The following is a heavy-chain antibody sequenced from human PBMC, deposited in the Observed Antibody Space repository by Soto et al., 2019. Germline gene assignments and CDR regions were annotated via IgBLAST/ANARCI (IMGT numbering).Heavy chain of an antibody. V-gene: IGHV3-7*05. CDR1: GFTFSPYW. Sequence: GGSLRLSCAASGFTFSPYWMSWVRQAPGKGLEWVANIKPDGSEEYYVHSLKGRFTVSSDNAKNSLYVQMNSLRAEDTAVYYCARISTHSGTFFYFDYWGQGALVTVSS. CDR2: IKPDGSEE. D-gene: IGHD1-26*01. J-gene: IGHJ4*02. CDR3: ARISTHSGTFFYFDY.